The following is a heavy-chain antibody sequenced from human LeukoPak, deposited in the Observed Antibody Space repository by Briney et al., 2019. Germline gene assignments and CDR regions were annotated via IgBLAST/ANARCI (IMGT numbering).Heavy chain of an antibody. CDR3: ARDLGRYCSSTSCPNWFDP. J-gene: IGHJ5*02. CDR1: GYSISSGYY. CDR2: IYHSGST. Sequence: SETLSLTCTVSGYSISSGYYWGWIRQPPGKGLEWIGSIYHSGSTYYNPSLKSRVTISVDTSKNQFSLKLSSVTAADTAVYYCARDLGRYCSSTSCPNWFDPWGQGTLVTVSP. V-gene: IGHV4-38-2*02. D-gene: IGHD2-2*01.